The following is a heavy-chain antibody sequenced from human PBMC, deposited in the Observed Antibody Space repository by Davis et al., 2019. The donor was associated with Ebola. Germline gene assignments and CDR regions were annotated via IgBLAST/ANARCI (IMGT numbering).Heavy chain of an antibody. CDR3: ARGIGYFDY. V-gene: IGHV4-59*11. CDR2: IYYSGST. Sequence: PSETLSLTCTVSGGSISSHYWSWIRQPPGKGLEWIGYIYYSGSTNYNPSLKSRVTISVDTSKNQFSLKLSSVTAADTAVYYCARGIGYFDYWGQGTLVTGSS. J-gene: IGHJ4*02. CDR1: GGSISSHY.